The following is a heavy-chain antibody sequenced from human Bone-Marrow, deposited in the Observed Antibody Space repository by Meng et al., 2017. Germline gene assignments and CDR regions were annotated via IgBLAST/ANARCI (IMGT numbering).Heavy chain of an antibody. D-gene: IGHD5-12*01. CDR2: TYYRSKWYN. J-gene: IGHJ5*02. Sequence: QVQLQQSGPGLVKPSQTPPLTCGISGDRVSSNSAAWNWIRQSPSRGLEWLGRTYYRSKWYNQYAISVKSRITINPDTSKNQFSLQLNSVTPEDTAVYYCAREGDSGHAFGPWGQGTLVTVSS. V-gene: IGHV6-1*01. CDR3: AREGDSGHAFGP. CDR1: GDRVSSNSAA.